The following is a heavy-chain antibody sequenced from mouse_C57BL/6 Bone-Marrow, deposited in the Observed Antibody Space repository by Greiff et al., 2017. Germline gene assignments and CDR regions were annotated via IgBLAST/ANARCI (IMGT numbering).Heavy chain of an antibody. CDR3: ARVFAY. CDR2: IHPNSGST. Sequence: QVQLQQPGAELVKPGASVKLSCTASGYTFTSYWMHWVKQRPGQGLEWIGMIHPNSGSTNYNEKFKSKATQTVDKSSSTACMQLSSLTSEDSAVCDCARVFAYGVQGTLVTVSA. J-gene: IGHJ3*01. V-gene: IGHV1-64*01. CDR1: GYTFTSYW.